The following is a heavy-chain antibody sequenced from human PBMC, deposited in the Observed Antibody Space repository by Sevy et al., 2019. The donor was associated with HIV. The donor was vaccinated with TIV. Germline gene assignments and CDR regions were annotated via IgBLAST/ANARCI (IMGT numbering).Heavy chain of an antibody. Sequence: SETLSLTCAVYGGSFSDYYWSWIRQPPGKGLEWIGEISHSGSTNYNPSLKSRVTISVDTSKNQVSLKVSSVPAADTAVYYCARVKFRSSWYGDVWGQGTTVTVSS. CDR3: ARVKFRSSWYGDV. CDR1: GGSFSDYY. D-gene: IGHD6-13*01. V-gene: IGHV4-34*01. J-gene: IGHJ6*02. CDR2: ISHSGST.